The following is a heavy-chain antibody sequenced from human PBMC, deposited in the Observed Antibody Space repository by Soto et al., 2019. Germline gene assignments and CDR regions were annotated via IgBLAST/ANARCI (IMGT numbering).Heavy chain of an antibody. D-gene: IGHD4-17*01. J-gene: IGHJ4*02. V-gene: IGHV4-31*03. Sequence: QVQLQESGPGLVKPSQTLSLTCTVSGGSISSGGYYWSWIRQHPGKGLEWIGYIYYSGSTYYKPSLKSRVTISVDTSKIQFSLKLSSVTAADTAVYYCARSPEATVTAFDYWGQGTLVTVSS. CDR3: ARSPEATVTAFDY. CDR2: IYYSGST. CDR1: GGSISSGGYY.